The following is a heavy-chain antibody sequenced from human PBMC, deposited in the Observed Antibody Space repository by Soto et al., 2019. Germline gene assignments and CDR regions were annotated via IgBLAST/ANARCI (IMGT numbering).Heavy chain of an antibody. J-gene: IGHJ4*02. V-gene: IGHV4-59*01. CDR1: GGSISGYY. CDR2: IYYSGST. D-gene: IGHD5-18*01. CDR3: ARVTAEAMAHYYYFDY. Sequence: PSETLSLTCTVSGGSISGYYWSWIRQPPGKGLEWIGYIYYSGSTNYNPSLKSRVTISVDTSKNQFPLKLSSVTAADTAVYYCARVTAEAMAHYYYFDYWGQGTLVTVSS.